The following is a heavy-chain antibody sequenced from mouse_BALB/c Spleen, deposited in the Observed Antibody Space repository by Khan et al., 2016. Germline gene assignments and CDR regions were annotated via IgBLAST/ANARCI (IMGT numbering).Heavy chain of an antibody. D-gene: IGHD1-1*01. CDR1: GFNIKDTY. CDR2: IDPANGNT. Sequence: QSGAELVKPGASVKLSCTASGFNIKDTYMHWVKQRPEQGLEWIGRIDPANGNTKYDPKFQGKATITADTSSNTAYLQLSSLPSEDTAFYYCARSLRFRVDYWGQGTTLTVSS. V-gene: IGHV14-3*02. CDR3: ARSLRFRVDY. J-gene: IGHJ2*01.